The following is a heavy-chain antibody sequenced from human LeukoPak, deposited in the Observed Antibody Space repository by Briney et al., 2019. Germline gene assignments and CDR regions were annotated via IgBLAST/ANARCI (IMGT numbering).Heavy chain of an antibody. D-gene: IGHD6-13*01. Sequence: PGGSLRLSRTSSGFTFGVFAMSCVRQAPGKGLEWVSFIRSKAYGETTEYAASVKGRFTISRDDSKSIAYLQMNSLKTEDTAVYYCTRDNAAAGSYWYFDLWGRGTLVTVSS. CDR1: GFTFGVFA. J-gene: IGHJ2*01. CDR3: TRDNAAAGSYWYFDL. V-gene: IGHV3-49*04. CDR2: IRSKAYGETT.